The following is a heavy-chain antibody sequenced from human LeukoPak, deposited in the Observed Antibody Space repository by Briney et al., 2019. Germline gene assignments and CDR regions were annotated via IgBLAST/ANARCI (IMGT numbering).Heavy chain of an antibody. CDR2: ISYDGGNK. J-gene: IGHJ4*02. D-gene: IGHD2-15*01. CDR3: AKQVGYCSDGNCYFDY. Sequence: GGSLRLSCAASGFTFSSYAMHWVRQAPGKGLEWVAVISYDGGNKYYADSVKGRFTISRDNSKNTLYLQMNSLRAEDTAVYYCAKQVGYCSDGNCYFDYWGQGALVTVSS. CDR1: GFTFSSYA. V-gene: IGHV3-30-3*02.